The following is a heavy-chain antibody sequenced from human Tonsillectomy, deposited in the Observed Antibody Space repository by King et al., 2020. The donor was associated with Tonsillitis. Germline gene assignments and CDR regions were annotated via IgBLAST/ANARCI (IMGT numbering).Heavy chain of an antibody. CDR1: TFTFSTYW. CDR3: ARDRGGNQGHWYFDL. D-gene: IGHD2-15*01. Sequence: QLVQSGGGLVQPGGSLRLSCAASTFTFSTYWMSWVRQAPGKGLEWVANIKQDGSEKYYLDSVRGRFTISRDNAKNSLYLQMNSLSAEDTAVYYCARDRGGNQGHWYFDLWGRGTLVTVSS. CDR2: IKQDGSEK. J-gene: IGHJ2*01. V-gene: IGHV3-7*01.